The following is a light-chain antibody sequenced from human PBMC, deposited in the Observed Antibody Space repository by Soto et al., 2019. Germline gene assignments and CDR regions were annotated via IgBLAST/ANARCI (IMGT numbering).Light chain of an antibody. V-gene: IGKV1-39*01. CDR2: AAL. J-gene: IGKJ5*01. CDR3: QQSYSTLSIT. CDR1: ESIARH. Sequence: DIQMTQSPSSLSASVGDRVTITCRASESIARHLNWYQQKPGKAPKLLIYAALSLQNGVPSRFRGGGSGTDFTLTISNLQPEDFATYYCQQSYSTLSITFGQGTRREIK.